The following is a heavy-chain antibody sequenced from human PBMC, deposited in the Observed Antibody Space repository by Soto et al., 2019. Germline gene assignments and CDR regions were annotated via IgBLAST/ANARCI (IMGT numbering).Heavy chain of an antibody. J-gene: IGHJ4*02. CDR2: IYHSGST. CDR3: ARMSGTYYVPDY. Sequence: QVQLQESGPRLVEASQTLSLTCTVSNGSITSGGYCWSWIRQPPGKRLEWIGYIYHSGSTFYSPSLQSRLTMSVDTSKNQSSLTLSSVTAADTAVYHCARMSGTYYVPDYWGQGTPVTVSS. D-gene: IGHD1-26*01. V-gene: IGHV4-31*03. CDR1: NGSITSGGYC.